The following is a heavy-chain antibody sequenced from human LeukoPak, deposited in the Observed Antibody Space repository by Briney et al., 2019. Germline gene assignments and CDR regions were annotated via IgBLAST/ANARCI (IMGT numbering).Heavy chain of an antibody. J-gene: IGHJ5*02. Sequence: ASVKVSCKASGYTFTSYGISWVRQAPGQRLEGMGWIRAYNGNTNYAQKLQGRVTMTTDTSTSTAYMELRSLRSDDTAVYYCARGGRYCSGGSCYSDPWGQGTLVTVSS. CDR1: GYTFTSYG. V-gene: IGHV1-18*01. CDR2: IRAYNGNT. CDR3: ARGGRYCSGGSCYSDP. D-gene: IGHD2-15*01.